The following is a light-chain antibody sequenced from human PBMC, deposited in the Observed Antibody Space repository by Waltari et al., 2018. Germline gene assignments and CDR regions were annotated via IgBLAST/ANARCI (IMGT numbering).Light chain of an antibody. J-gene: IGKJ1*01. V-gene: IGKV3-20*01. Sequence: EIVSTQSPGTLSLSPGERATLSCRASQRVSSSYVAWYQQKAGQAHSLLISGASSRAPGLPCRFSGSGSGTDFTRTISRLEPEDFAVYYCQQYGSSPWTFGQGTKVEIK. CDR1: QRVSSSY. CDR3: QQYGSSPWT. CDR2: GAS.